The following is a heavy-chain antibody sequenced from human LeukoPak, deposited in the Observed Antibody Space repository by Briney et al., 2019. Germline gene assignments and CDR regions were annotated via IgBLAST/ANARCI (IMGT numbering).Heavy chain of an antibody. Sequence: SETLSLTCTVSGGSISSYYWSWIRQPPGKGLEWIGYIYYSGSTNYNPSLKSRVTISVDTSKNQFSLRLSSVTAADTAVYYCARVRGSYLEYWGQGTLVTVSS. CDR3: ARVRGSYLEY. CDR1: GGSISSYY. CDR2: IYYSGST. J-gene: IGHJ4*02. V-gene: IGHV4-59*01. D-gene: IGHD1-26*01.